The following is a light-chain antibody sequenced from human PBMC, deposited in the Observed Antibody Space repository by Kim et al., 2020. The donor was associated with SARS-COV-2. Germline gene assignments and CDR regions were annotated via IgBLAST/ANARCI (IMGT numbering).Light chain of an antibody. Sequence: ASVGDRVTITCRASQGISNYLAWYQQKPGKVPKLLIYAASALQSGVPSRFSGSGSGTDFTLTISSLQPEDVATYYCQKYNSAPPYTFGQGTKLEIK. CDR2: AAS. CDR3: QKYNSAPPYT. J-gene: IGKJ2*01. CDR1: QGISNY. V-gene: IGKV1-27*01.